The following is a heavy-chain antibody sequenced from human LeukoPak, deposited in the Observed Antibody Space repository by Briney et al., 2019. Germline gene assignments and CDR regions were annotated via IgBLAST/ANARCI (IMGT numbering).Heavy chain of an antibody. CDR3: ARVGYSSGWSQFDY. V-gene: IGHV3-21*01. J-gene: IGHJ4*02. CDR1: GFTFSIYN. D-gene: IGHD6-19*01. Sequence: GGSLRLSCAASGFTFSIYNMNWVRQAPGKGLEWVSSISSSGSYIYYADSVKGRFTISRDNAKNSLYLRMNRLRAEDTAVYYCARVGYSSGWSQFDYWGQGTLVTVSS. CDR2: ISSSGSYI.